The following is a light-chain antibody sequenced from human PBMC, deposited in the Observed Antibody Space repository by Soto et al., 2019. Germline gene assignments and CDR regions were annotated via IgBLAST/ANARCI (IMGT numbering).Light chain of an antibody. CDR3: QQRSNWPPLFT. CDR2: DAS. V-gene: IGKV3-11*01. CDR1: QSVSSY. J-gene: IGKJ3*01. Sequence: EIVLTQSPATLSLSVGERATLSCRASQSVSSYLAWYQQKPGQAPRLLIYDASNRATGIPARFSGSGSGTDFTLTISSLEPEDFAVYYCQQRSNWPPLFTFGPGTKVDIK.